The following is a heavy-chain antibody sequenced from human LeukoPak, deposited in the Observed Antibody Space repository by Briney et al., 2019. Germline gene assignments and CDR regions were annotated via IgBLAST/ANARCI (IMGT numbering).Heavy chain of an antibody. CDR2: ISYDGSNK. CDR1: GFTFSSYA. V-gene: IGHV3-30*04. D-gene: IGHD6-19*01. J-gene: IGHJ6*03. CDR3: ARDRGQWPSDYYYYMDV. Sequence: GGSLRLSCAASGFTFSSYAMHWVRQAPGKGLEWVAVISYDGSNKYYADSVKGRFTISRDNSKNTLYLQMNSLRAEDTAVYYCARDRGQWPSDYYYYMDVWGKGTTVTVSS.